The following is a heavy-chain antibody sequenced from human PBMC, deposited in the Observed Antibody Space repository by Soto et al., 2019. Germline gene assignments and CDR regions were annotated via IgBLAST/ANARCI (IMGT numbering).Heavy chain of an antibody. CDR2: INPSGGST. J-gene: IGHJ6*02. D-gene: IGHD6-13*01. Sequence: QVQLVQSGAEVKKPGASVKVSCKASGYTFTSYYMHWVRQAPGQGLEWMGIINPSGGSTSYAQKFQGRVTMTRDTSTSTVYMELSSLRSEDTAVYYCASCIAAAGPRYYYYGMDVWGQGTTVTVSS. V-gene: IGHV1-46*01. CDR1: GYTFTSYY. CDR3: ASCIAAAGPRYYYYGMDV.